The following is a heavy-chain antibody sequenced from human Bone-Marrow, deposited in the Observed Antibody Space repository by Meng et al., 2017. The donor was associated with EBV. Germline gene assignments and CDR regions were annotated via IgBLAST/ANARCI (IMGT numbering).Heavy chain of an antibody. D-gene: IGHD6-6*01. CDR3: AKSSSSTPGVVDS. CDR2: IYDGGTT. V-gene: IGHV4-61*01. J-gene: IGHJ4*02. Sequence: QVQLQESGPGLVKPSETLSLTCTVSGDSVSSGIYYWSWIRQPPGKRLEWIGYIYDGGTTIYNPSLKSRVTIFLDTSRNQFSLGLRSVTTADTAVYYCAKSSSSTPGVVDSWGQGTLVTVSS. CDR1: GDSVSSGIYY.